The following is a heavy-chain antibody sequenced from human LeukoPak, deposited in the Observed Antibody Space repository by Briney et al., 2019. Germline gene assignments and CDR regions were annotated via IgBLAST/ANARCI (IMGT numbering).Heavy chain of an antibody. CDR3: ARGEGSGWFSRKWFDP. D-gene: IGHD6-19*01. CDR1: GFTVSSNY. Sequence: GGSLRLSCAASGFTVSSNYMSWVRQAPGKGLEWVSIIYRGGSTYYADSVKGRFTISRDNSKNTLYLQMNSLRAEATAVYFCARGEGSGWFSRKWFDPWGQGTLVTVSS. V-gene: IGHV3-66*01. CDR2: IYRGGST. J-gene: IGHJ5*02.